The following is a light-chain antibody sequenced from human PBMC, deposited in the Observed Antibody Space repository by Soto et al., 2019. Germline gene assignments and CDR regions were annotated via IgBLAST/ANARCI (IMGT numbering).Light chain of an antibody. J-gene: IGKJ4*01. V-gene: IGKV3-11*02. Sequence: ETVLTQSPATLSLSPGETATLSCRASEYVDIYLAWYQQKPGQAPRLLIYHASNRATGIPARFSGSGSGRDFSLTISSLEPEDSAVYYCQQRSNWPPLTFGGGTRVEIK. CDR1: EYVDIY. CDR2: HAS. CDR3: QQRSNWPPLT.